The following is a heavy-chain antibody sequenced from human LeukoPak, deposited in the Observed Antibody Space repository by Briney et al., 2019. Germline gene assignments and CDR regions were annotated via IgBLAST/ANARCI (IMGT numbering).Heavy chain of an antibody. Sequence: GGSLRLSCAASGFTFSSYAMSWVRQAPGQGLEWVSAISGSGGSTYYADSVKGRFTISRDNSKNTPYLQMNSLRAEDTAVYYCAKVVTMIVVVSDDAFDIWGQGTMVTVSS. V-gene: IGHV3-23*01. CDR3: AKVVTMIVVVSDDAFDI. CDR2: ISGSGGST. J-gene: IGHJ3*02. D-gene: IGHD3-22*01. CDR1: GFTFSSYA.